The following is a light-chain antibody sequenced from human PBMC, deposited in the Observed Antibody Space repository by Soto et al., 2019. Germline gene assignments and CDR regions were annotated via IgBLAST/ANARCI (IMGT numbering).Light chain of an antibody. CDR2: GAS. CDR3: QQYDTASQT. J-gene: IGKJ1*01. Sequence: EIVLTQSPGTLSLSPGERATLSCRASQSVSSNYLAWYQQKPGQAPRLLIYGASSRATGIPDRFSGSGSGTDFTLTIIRLEPEDFAVYYCQQYDTASQTFGQGTRVEIK. V-gene: IGKV3-20*01. CDR1: QSVSSNY.